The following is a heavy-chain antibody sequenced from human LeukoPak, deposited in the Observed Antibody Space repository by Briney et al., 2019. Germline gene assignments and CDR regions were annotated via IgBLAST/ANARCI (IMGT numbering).Heavy chain of an antibody. Sequence: PSETLSLTCTVSGGSISSGSYYWSWIRQPPGKGLEWIGEINHSGSTNYDPSLKSRVTISVDTSKNQFSLKLSSVTAADTAVYYCARRIGVGYYLPFDYWGQGTLVTVSS. CDR3: ARRIGVGYYLPFDY. CDR2: INHSGST. CDR1: GGSISSGSYY. J-gene: IGHJ4*02. D-gene: IGHD3-22*01. V-gene: IGHV4-39*07.